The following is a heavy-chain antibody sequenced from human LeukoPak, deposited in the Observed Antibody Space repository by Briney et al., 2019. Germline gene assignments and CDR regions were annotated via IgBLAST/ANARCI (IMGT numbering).Heavy chain of an antibody. D-gene: IGHD3-16*01. V-gene: IGHV3-7*03. CDR1: GFTFSSYW. CDR3: ARGGGLDV. CDR2: INHNGNVN. Sequence: GGSLRLSCAASGFTFSSYWMNWARQAPGKGLEWVASINHNGNVNYYMDSVKGRFTISRDNAKNSLYLQMSNLRAEDTAVYFCARGGGLDVWGQGATVTVSS. J-gene: IGHJ6*02.